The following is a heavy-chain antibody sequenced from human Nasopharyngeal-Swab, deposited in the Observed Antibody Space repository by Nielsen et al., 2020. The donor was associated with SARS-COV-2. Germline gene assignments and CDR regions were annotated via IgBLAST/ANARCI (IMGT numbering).Heavy chain of an antibody. V-gene: IGHV3-49*03. CDR2: IRSKAYGGTT. D-gene: IGHD6-19*01. CDR3: AKDRPVAGSPYFLH. J-gene: IGHJ1*01. Sequence: GGSLRLSCTASGFTFGDYAMSWFRQAPGKGLEWVGFIRSKAYGGTTEYAASVKGRFSISRDDSKSIAYLQTNSLKSEDTAVYYCAKDRPVAGSPYFLHWGQGTLVTVSS. CDR1: GFTFGDYA.